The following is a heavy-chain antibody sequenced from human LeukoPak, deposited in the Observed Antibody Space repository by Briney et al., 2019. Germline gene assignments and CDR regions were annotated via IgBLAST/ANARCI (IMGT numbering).Heavy chain of an antibody. CDR2: ISSSGSTI. Sequence: GGSLRLSCAASGFTFSSYEMNWVRQARGKGLEWVSYISSSGSTIYYADSVKGRFTISRDNAKNSLYLQMNSLRAEDTAVYYCAELGITMIGGVWGKGTTVTISS. D-gene: IGHD3-10*02. CDR1: GFTFSSYE. CDR3: AELGITMIGGV. V-gene: IGHV3-48*03. J-gene: IGHJ6*04.